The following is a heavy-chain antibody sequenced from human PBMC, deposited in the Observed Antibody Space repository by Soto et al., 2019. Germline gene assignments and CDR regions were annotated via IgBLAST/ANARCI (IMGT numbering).Heavy chain of an antibody. CDR2: IYYSGST. CDR3: ARVRFSYYYDSSGYFTLFDY. J-gene: IGHJ4*02. Sequence: QVQLQESGPGLVKPSQTLSLTCTVSGGSISSGGYYWSWIRQHPGKGLEWIGYIYYSGSTYYNPSLKSRVTISVDTSKNQFSLKLSSVTAADTAVYYCARVRFSYYYDSSGYFTLFDYWGQGTLVTVSS. D-gene: IGHD3-22*01. CDR1: GGSISSGGYY. V-gene: IGHV4-31*03.